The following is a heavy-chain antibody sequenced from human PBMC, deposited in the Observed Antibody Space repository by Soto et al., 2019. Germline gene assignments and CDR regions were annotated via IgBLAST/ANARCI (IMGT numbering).Heavy chain of an antibody. CDR1: GFTFSSYA. J-gene: IGHJ4*02. CDR2: VSGNDGST. D-gene: IGHD2-2*01. CDR3: AKGYCGSTRCSLDY. Sequence: PGGSLRLSCAASGFTFSSYAMNWVRQAPGKGLEWVSGVSGNDGSTNYADSVRGRFTISRDTSRDTLYLQLNSLIAEDTAVYYCAKGYCGSTRCSLDYWGQGTLVTVSS. V-gene: IGHV3-23*01.